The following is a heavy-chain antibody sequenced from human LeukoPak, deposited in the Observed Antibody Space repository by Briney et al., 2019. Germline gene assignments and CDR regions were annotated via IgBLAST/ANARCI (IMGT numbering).Heavy chain of an antibody. CDR2: FDPKDGET. D-gene: IGHD6-19*01. J-gene: IGHJ4*02. V-gene: IGHV1-24*01. Sequence: ASVTVSCKVSGYTLTELSMHWVRQAPGKGLEWMGGFDPKDGETIYAQKFQGRVTMTEDTSTDTAYMELSSLRSEDTAVYYCATAVAVAGPADYWGQGTRVRVSS. CDR1: GYTLTELS. CDR3: ATAVAVAGPADY.